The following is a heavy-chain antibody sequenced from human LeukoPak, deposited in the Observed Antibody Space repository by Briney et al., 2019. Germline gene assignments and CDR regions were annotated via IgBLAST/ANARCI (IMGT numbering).Heavy chain of an antibody. Sequence: GGSLRLSCAASGSTFDDYAMHLVRQAPGKGLEWVSNISWNSGSIGYADSVKGRFTISRDNAKNSLYLQMNSLRADDTALYYCVKAGAVAGFLDYWGQGTLVTVSS. CDR2: ISWNSGSI. CDR1: GSTFDDYA. J-gene: IGHJ4*02. D-gene: IGHD6-19*01. CDR3: VKAGAVAGFLDY. V-gene: IGHV3-9*01.